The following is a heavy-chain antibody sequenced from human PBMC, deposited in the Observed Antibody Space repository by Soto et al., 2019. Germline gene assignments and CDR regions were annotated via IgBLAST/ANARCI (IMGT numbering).Heavy chain of an antibody. CDR1: GFTFSMFS. D-gene: IGHD4-17*01. V-gene: IGHV3-64D*06. Sequence: PGGSLRLSCSASGFTFSMFSMHWVRQAPGKGLEYVSGISSNGDSTYYAGSVKGRFTISRDNSKNTLYLQVSSLRAVDTAVYYCVHPRSTVQIPPTWGQGTLVTVSS. CDR3: VHPRSTVQIPPT. CDR2: ISSNGDST. J-gene: IGHJ5*02.